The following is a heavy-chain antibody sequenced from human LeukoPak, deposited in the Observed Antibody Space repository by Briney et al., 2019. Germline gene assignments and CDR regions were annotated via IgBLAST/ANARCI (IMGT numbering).Heavy chain of an antibody. CDR1: GYNFVDYW. J-gene: IGHJ4*02. Sequence: GESLKISCKGSGYNFVDYWIAWVRQMPGKGLEWMGIIYPDDSDIRYNPSFQGQVTISADKSNSTDYLQYSSLKASDTGIYYCARHRRSGWYDFDSWGQGTLVTVSS. CDR2: IYPDDSDI. D-gene: IGHD6-19*01. CDR3: ARHRRSGWYDFDS. V-gene: IGHV5-51*01.